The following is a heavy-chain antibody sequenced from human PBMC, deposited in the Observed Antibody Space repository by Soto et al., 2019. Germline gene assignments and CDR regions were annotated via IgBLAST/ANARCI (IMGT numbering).Heavy chain of an antibody. Sequence: PSETLSLTCTVSGCSISSYYWSWIRQPPGKGLEWIGYIYYSGSTNYNPSLKSRVTISVDTSKNQFSLKLSSVTAADTAVYSCARDSSSSDWFDPWGQGTLVTVSS. D-gene: IGHD6-6*01. CDR3: ARDSSSSDWFDP. J-gene: IGHJ5*02. V-gene: IGHV4-59*01. CDR1: GCSISSYY. CDR2: IYYSGST.